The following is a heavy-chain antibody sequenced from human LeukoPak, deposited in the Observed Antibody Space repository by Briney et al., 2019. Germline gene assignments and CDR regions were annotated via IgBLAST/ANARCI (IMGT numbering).Heavy chain of an antibody. D-gene: IGHD5-18*01. CDR1: GGSISIGRYY. V-gene: IGHV4-61*02. J-gene: IGHJ5*02. CDR2: IYTSGST. CDR3: ARDAEDTAMASWP. Sequence: SQTLSLTCTVSGGSISIGRYYWSWLREPAGNGLEWIGRIYTSGSTNYNPSLKSRVTISVDTSKNQFSLKLSSVTAADTAVYYCARDAEDTAMASWPWGQGTLVTVSS.